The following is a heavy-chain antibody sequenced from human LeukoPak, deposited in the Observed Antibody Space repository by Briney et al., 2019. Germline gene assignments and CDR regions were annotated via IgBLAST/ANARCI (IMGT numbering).Heavy chain of an antibody. CDR3: AKSLNGAPLYYYYMDV. J-gene: IGHJ6*03. V-gene: IGHV3-23*01. CDR2: IRGSRGIT. D-gene: IGHD2-8*01. Sequence: QPGGSLRLSCAASGFTLSTYVMTWVRQAPGKGLEWVSGIRGSRGITHYAESVKGRFTISRDNSKNTLYLQMDSLRAEDTAVYYCAKSLNGAPLYYYYMDVWGKGTTVTVSS. CDR1: GFTLSTYV.